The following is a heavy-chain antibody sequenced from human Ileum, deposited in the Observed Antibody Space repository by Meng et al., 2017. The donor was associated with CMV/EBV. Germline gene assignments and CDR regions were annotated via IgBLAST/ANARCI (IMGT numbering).Heavy chain of an antibody. D-gene: IGHD6-13*01. CDR1: RLNLSTK. CDR3: ARDQSQNDDSWWLDT. V-gene: IGHV3-21*01. CDR2: IGKLWSFI. J-gene: IGHJ5*02. Sequence: GESLKISCADSRLNLSTKELRRVRQAPGRRLEWVSSIGKLWSFIESTDSVTGRFPLSADISKKSLCFQMNSLRAEDTAVYYCARDQSQNDDSWWLDTWGQGTLVTVSS.